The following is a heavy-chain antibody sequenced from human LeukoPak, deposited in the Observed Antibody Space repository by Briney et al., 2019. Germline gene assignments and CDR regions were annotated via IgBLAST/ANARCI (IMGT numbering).Heavy chain of an antibody. J-gene: IGHJ4*02. V-gene: IGHV7-4-1*02. CDR3: AREFHTAMAYGGDY. CDR1: GYTFTSYA. D-gene: IGHD5-18*01. Sequence: GASAKVSCKASGYTFTSYAMNWVRQAPGQGLEWMGWINTNTGNPTYAQGFTGRFVFSLDTSVSTAYLQISSLKAEDTAVYYCAREFHTAMAYGGDYWGQGTLVTVSS. CDR2: INTNTGNP.